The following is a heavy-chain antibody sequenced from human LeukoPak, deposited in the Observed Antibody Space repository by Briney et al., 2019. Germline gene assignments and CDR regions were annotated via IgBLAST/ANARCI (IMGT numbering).Heavy chain of an antibody. CDR1: GFTFRKYW. CDR2: ISWNSGSI. Sequence: GGSLRLSCVASGFTFRKYWLHWVRQAPGKGLEWVSGISWNSGSIGYADSVKGRFTISRDNAKNSLYLQMNSLRAEDTALYYCAKDSDEWLVSVFDYWGQGTLVTVSS. D-gene: IGHD6-19*01. CDR3: AKDSDEWLVSVFDY. J-gene: IGHJ4*02. V-gene: IGHV3-9*01.